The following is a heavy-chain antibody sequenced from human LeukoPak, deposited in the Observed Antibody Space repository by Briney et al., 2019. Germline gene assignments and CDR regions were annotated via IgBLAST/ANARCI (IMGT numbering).Heavy chain of an antibody. J-gene: IGHJ4*02. D-gene: IGHD5-12*01. Sequence: GGSLRLSCAASGFTVSSNYMSWVRQAPGKGLEWVSVIYSGGSTYYADSVKGRFTISRDNSKNTLYLQMNSLRAEDTAVYYCARGNMVATLGYFDYWGQGTLVTVSS. CDR1: GFTVSSNY. V-gene: IGHV3-53*01. CDR3: ARGNMVATLGYFDY. CDR2: IYSGGST.